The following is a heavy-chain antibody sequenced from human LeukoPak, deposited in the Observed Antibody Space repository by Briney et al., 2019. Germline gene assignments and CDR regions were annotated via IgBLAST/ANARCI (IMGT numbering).Heavy chain of an antibody. CDR1: GFTFSSHAM. J-gene: IGHJ4*02. CDR2: IYHSGST. V-gene: IGHV4-4*02. Sequence: PGGSLRLSCAASGFTFSSHAMNWVRQPPGKGLEWIGEIYHSGSTNYNPSLKSRVTISVDKSKNQFSLKLSSVTAADTAVYYCARLTYYDFWRFDYWGQGTLVTVSS. CDR3: ARLTYYDFWRFDY. D-gene: IGHD3-3*01.